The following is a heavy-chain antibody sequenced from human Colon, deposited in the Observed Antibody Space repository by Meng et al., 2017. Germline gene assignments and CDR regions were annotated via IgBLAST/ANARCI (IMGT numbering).Heavy chain of an antibody. CDR1: GYTFINYG. J-gene: IGHJ4*02. V-gene: IGHV1-18*01. CDR2: ISGYSGVT. Sequence: ASVKVSCKAAGYTFINYGITWVRHAPGQGLEWMGWISGYSGVTNYAQDLQDRVTITTDASTTTAYLELRSLRSDDTAVYYCARYRPAAGTYYFDYWGQGTLVTVSS. CDR3: ARYRPAAGTYYFDY. D-gene: IGHD6-13*01.